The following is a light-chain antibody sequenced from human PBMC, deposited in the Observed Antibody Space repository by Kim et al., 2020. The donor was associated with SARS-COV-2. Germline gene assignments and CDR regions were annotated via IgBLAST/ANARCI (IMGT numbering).Light chain of an antibody. Sequence: GAPEQTASITGIGDKLGDNYVAWYQQRPGQSPVVVIYQDTYRPSGIPGRFSGSNAGNTATLTISGAQAMDGADYYCQAWDSSTAVFGGGTQLTVL. CDR1: KLGDNY. CDR3: QAWDSSTAV. V-gene: IGLV3-1*01. CDR2: QDT. J-gene: IGLJ3*02.